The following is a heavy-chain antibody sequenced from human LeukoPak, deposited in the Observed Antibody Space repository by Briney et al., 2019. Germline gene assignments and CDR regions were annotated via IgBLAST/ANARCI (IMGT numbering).Heavy chain of an antibody. CDR2: IYYNGST. D-gene: IGHD2-8*01. CDR3: ASLTRVYAIGFVP. Sequence: PSETLSLTCTVSGGSISSSSYYWGWIRQPSGKGLEWIGSIYYNGSTNYNPSLKSRVTISVDTSKNQFSPKLSSVTAADTAVYYCASLTRVYAIGFVPWGQGTLVTVSS. V-gene: IGHV4-39*01. J-gene: IGHJ5*02. CDR1: GGSISSSSYY.